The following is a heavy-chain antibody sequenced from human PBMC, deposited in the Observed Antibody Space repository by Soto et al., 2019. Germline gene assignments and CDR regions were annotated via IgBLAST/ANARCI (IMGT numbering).Heavy chain of an antibody. CDR1: GYSFTSYW. V-gene: IGHV5-51*01. J-gene: IGHJ5*01. D-gene: IGHD1-26*01. CDR3: AIHLVGRPGGNFDC. Sequence: GESLKISCKTSGYSFTSYWIGWVRQMPGKGMEWMGNIYPYDSDTRYSPSFQGQVTISADTSITTAYLQWSGLRASDTAMYFCAIHLVGRPGGNFDCCCKGTRVTVSS. CDR2: IYPYDSDT.